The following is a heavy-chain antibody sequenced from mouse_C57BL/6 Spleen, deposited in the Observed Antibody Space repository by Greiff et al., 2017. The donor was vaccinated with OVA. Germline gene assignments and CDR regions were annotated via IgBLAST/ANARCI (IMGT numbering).Heavy chain of an antibody. CDR3: TRDWGKDVGYFDY. Sequence: LVESGEGLVKPGGSLKLSCAASGFTFSSYAMSWVRQTPEKRLEWVAYISSGGDYIYYADTVKGRFTISRDNARNTLYLQMSSLKSEDTAMYYCTRDWGKDVGYFDYWGQGTTLTVSS. D-gene: IGHD3-3*01. V-gene: IGHV5-9-1*02. J-gene: IGHJ2*01. CDR2: ISSGGDYI. CDR1: GFTFSSYA.